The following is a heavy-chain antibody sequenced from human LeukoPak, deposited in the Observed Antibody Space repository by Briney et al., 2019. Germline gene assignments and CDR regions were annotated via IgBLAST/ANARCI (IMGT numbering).Heavy chain of an antibody. J-gene: IGHJ4*02. CDR2: ISYDGSNK. V-gene: IGHV3-30*03. CDR1: GSTFSSYG. CDR3: ARATKAFDY. D-gene: IGHD5-12*01. Sequence: GRSLRLSCAASGSTFSSYGMHWVRQAPGKGLEWVAVISYDGSNKYYADSVKGRFTISRDNSKNTLYLQMNSLRAEDTAVYYCARATKAFDYWGQGTLVTVSS.